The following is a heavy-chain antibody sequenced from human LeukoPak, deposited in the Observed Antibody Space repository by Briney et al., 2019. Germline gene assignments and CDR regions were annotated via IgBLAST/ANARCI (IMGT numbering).Heavy chain of an antibody. CDR1: GFTFSSYW. D-gene: IGHD5-18*01. CDR3: ARGGAAMAYY. V-gene: IGHV3-74*01. J-gene: IGHJ4*02. CDR2: INSDGSST. Sequence: GGSLRLSCSASGFTFSSYWMHWVRQAPGKGLVWVSRINSDGSSTSYADSVKGRFTISRHNAKNTLYLQMNSLRAVDTAVYYCARGGAAMAYYWGQGTLVTVSS.